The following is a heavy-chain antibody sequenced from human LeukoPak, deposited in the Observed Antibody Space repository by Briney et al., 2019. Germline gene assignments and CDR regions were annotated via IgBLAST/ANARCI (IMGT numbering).Heavy chain of an antibody. CDR3: ARVSLEGSYYYYYMDV. V-gene: IGHV4-30-2*01. D-gene: IGHD3-10*01. Sequence: PSETLSLTCTVSGGSISSGGYYWSWIRQPPGKGLEWIGYIYHSGSTYYSPSLKSRVTISVDRSKNQFSLKLSSVTAADTAVYYCARVSLEGSYYYYYMDVWGKGTTVTVSS. CDR2: IYHSGST. CDR1: GGSISSGGYY. J-gene: IGHJ6*03.